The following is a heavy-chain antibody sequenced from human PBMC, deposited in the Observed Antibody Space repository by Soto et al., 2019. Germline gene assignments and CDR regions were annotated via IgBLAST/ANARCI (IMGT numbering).Heavy chain of an antibody. J-gene: IGHJ4*02. CDR2: ISYDGSNK. Sequence: QVQLVESGGGVVQPGRSLRLSCAASGFTFSSYAMHWVRQAPGKGLEWVAVISYDGSNKYYADSMKGRFTISRDNSKNTLYLQMNSLRAEDTAVYYCASNIVVVVAATQGDYWGQGTLVTVSS. CDR1: GFTFSSYA. V-gene: IGHV3-30-3*01. D-gene: IGHD2-15*01. CDR3: ASNIVVVVAATQGDY.